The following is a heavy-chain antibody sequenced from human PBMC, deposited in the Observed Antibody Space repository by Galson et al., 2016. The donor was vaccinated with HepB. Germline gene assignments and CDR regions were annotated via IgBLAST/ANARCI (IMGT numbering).Heavy chain of an antibody. V-gene: IGHV3-30*18. J-gene: IGHJ6*02. CDR1: GFTFSRNG. CDR2: ISYDGSNK. CDR3: AKRYGDYDGDYYYDMDV. D-gene: IGHD4-17*01. Sequence: SLRLSCAASGFTFSRNGMHWVRQAPGKGLEWVAVISYDGSNKYYADSVKGRFTISRDNSRNTLYLQMNSLRAEDTAVYYCAKRYGDYDGDYYYDMDVWGQGTTVTVSS.